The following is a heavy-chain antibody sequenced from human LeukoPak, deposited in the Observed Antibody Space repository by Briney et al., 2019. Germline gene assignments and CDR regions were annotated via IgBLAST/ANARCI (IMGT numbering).Heavy chain of an antibody. Sequence: SETLSLTCTVSGGSISSYYWSWLRQPPGKGLEWLGYIYYSGSTNYNPSLKSRVTISVDTSKNQFSLKLSSVTAADTAVYYCARDGDGYNPFDYWGQGTLVTVSS. CDR1: GGSISSYY. V-gene: IGHV4-59*01. D-gene: IGHD5-24*01. CDR2: IYYSGST. CDR3: ARDGDGYNPFDY. J-gene: IGHJ4*02.